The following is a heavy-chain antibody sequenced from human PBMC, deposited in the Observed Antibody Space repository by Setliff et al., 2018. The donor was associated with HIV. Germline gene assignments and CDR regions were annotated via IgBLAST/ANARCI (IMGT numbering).Heavy chain of an antibody. CDR2: IHYSGIV. J-gene: IGHJ5*02. V-gene: IGHV4-59*01. CDR3: ARVAKDSSFFSTSGPSYFDP. Sequence: PSETLSLTCTVSGGSMKNFYWTWVRQVPGGRLQWIGHIHYSGIVNYSPSLSSRLTTSAQTSKNQFSLTLKSVTTADTALYFCARVAKDSSFFSTSGPSYFDPWGHGTLVTVSS. CDR1: GGSMKNFY. D-gene: IGHD3-10*01.